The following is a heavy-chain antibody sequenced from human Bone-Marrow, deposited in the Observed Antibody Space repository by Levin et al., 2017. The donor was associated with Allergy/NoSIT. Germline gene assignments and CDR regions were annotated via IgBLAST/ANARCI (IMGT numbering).Heavy chain of an antibody. Sequence: AGGSLRLSCTASGFTFNTYGMHWVRQAPGKGLEWVAVISNDGRKINYANSVRGRFIISRDTSENTLYLQMTNLRADDTAISYCAKVLAYDWPFGGLDHWGQGTLVTVSS. CDR1: GFTFNTYG. V-gene: IGHV3-30*18. D-gene: IGHD1-1*01. CDR3: AKVLAYDWPFGGLDH. CDR2: ISNDGRKI. J-gene: IGHJ4*02.